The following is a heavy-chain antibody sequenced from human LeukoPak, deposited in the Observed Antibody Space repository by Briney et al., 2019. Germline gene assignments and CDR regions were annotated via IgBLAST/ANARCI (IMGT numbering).Heavy chain of an antibody. V-gene: IGHV3-30*02. CDR2: IGYDGSNK. Sequence: PGGSLRLSCAGSGFTFISYGMTWFRQAPGKGLEWVAFIGYDGSNKYYADSVKGRFTISRDNSKNTLYLQMNSLRAEDTAVYYCAKDPAGYSSGWNGGYYYMDVWGKGTTVTVSS. CDR3: AKDPAGYSSGWNGGYYYMDV. CDR1: GFTFISYG. D-gene: IGHD6-19*01. J-gene: IGHJ6*03.